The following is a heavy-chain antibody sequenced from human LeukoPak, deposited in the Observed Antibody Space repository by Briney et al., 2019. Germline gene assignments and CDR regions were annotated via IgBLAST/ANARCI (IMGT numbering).Heavy chain of an antibody. CDR2: ISYDGSNK. Sequence: GGSLRLSCAASGFTFSSYGMHWVRQAPGKGLEWVAVISYDGSNKYYEDSVKGRFTISRDNAKNTLYLQMNSLRAEDTAVYYCAKDQGYCGSTSCYPGAFDIWGQGTMVTVSS. D-gene: IGHD2-2*01. CDR1: GFTFSSYG. V-gene: IGHV3-30*18. CDR3: AKDQGYCGSTSCYPGAFDI. J-gene: IGHJ3*02.